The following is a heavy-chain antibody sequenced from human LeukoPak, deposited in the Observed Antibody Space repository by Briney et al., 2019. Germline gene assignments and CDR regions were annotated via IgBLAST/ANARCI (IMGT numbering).Heavy chain of an antibody. J-gene: IGHJ4*02. CDR2: ISSSSTTI. Sequence: GGSLRLSCEASKFTFSLYNMNWVRQAPGKGLEWVSYISSSSTTIYYADSVKGRFTTSRDNAKSSLFLQMNSLRDEDTAVYFCARDRSGGYVSYFDSWGQGTLVTVSS. D-gene: IGHD3-22*01. CDR3: ARDRSGGYVSYFDS. CDR1: KFTFSLYN. V-gene: IGHV3-48*02.